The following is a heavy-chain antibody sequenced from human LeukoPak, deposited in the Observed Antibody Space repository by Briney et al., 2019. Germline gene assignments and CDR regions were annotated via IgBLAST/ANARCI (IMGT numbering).Heavy chain of an antibody. Sequence: GGSLRPSCAASGFTFSRYQMNWVRQAPGRGLEWVSYISSNGSTIYYADSVTGRFTISRDNAKNSLYLQMDSLRAEDTAAYYCAMRGDYWGQGTLVTVSS. V-gene: IGHV3-48*03. CDR2: ISSNGSTI. CDR1: GFTFSRYQ. J-gene: IGHJ4*02. CDR3: AMRGDY.